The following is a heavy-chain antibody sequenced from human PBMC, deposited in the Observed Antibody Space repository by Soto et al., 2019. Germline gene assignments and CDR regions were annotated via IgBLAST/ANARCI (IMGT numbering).Heavy chain of an antibody. J-gene: IGHJ5*02. CDR1: GFSLSTSGVG. Sequence: QITLKESGPTLVKPTQTLTLTCTFSGFSLSTSGVGVGWIRQPPGKALEWLALIYWDDDKRYSPSLKSRLTITKDTSKNQVVLTMTNMDPVDTATYYCAQGRAYYYGSESSLYNWFDPWGQGTLVTVSS. CDR3: AQGRAYYYGSESSLYNWFDP. D-gene: IGHD3-10*01. V-gene: IGHV2-5*02. CDR2: IYWDDDK.